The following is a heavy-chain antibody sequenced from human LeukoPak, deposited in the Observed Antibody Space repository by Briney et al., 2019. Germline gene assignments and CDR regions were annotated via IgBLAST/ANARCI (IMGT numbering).Heavy chain of an antibody. J-gene: IGHJ4*02. CDR1: GGSFSGYY. CDR3: ARTPTYYGSGSSFEPLYYFDY. CDR2: INHSGST. V-gene: IGHV4-34*01. Sequence: KASETLSLTCAVYGGSFSGYYWSWIRQPPGKGLEWIGEINHSGSTNYNPSLKSRVTISVDTSKNQFSLKLSSVTAADTAVYYCARTPTYYGSGSSFEPLYYFDYWGQGTLVTVSS. D-gene: IGHD3-10*01.